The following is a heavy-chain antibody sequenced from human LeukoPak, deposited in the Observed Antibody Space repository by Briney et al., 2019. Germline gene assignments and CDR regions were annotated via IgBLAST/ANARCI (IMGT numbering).Heavy chain of an antibody. V-gene: IGHV4-59*08. Sequence: SETLSLTCTVSGGSISSYYWSWIRQPPGKGLEWIGYIYYSGSTNYNPSLKSRVTISVDTSKNQSSLKLSSVTAADTAVYYCASLPEYDSSGYRWGQGTLVTVSS. D-gene: IGHD3-22*01. J-gene: IGHJ1*01. CDR3: ASLPEYDSSGYR. CDR1: GGSISSYY. CDR2: IYYSGST.